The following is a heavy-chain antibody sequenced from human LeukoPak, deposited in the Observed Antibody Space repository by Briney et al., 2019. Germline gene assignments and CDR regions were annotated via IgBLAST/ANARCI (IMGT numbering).Heavy chain of an antibody. CDR1: GFTFDDYA. J-gene: IGHJ4*02. Sequence: PGRSLRLSCAASGFTFDDYAMHWVRQAPGKGLEWVSGISWNSGSIGYADSVKGRFTISRDNAKNSLYLQMNSLRAEDTALYYCAKDGDDFWSGTGGRYFDYWGQGTLVTVSS. CDR3: AKDGDDFWSGTGGRYFDY. V-gene: IGHV3-9*01. CDR2: ISWNSGSI. D-gene: IGHD3-3*01.